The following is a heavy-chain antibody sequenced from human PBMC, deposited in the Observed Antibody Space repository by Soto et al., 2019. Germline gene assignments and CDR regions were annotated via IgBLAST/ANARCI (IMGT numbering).Heavy chain of an antibody. Sequence: SVKVSCKASGGPFSSYTISWVRQAPGQGLEWMGRIVPILGIANYAQKFQGRVTITADKSTSTAYMELSSLRSEDTAVYYCASTVPAAMDNYYYYMDVWGKGTTVTVSS. CDR1: GGPFSSYT. D-gene: IGHD2-2*01. CDR2: IVPILGIA. CDR3: ASTVPAAMDNYYYYMDV. J-gene: IGHJ6*03. V-gene: IGHV1-69*02.